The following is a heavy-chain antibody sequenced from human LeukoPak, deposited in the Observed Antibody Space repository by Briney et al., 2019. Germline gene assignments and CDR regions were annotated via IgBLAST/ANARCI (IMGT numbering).Heavy chain of an antibody. J-gene: IGHJ4*02. D-gene: IGHD5-18*01. Sequence: GGSLRLSCAASGFTFSSYSMNWVRQAPGKGLQWVSDISGSGGSTYYADSVKGRFTISRDNSKNTLYLQMNSLRAEDTAVYYCAKRIQAAMATGYWGQGTLVTVSS. CDR2: ISGSGGST. V-gene: IGHV3-23*01. CDR3: AKRIQAAMATGY. CDR1: GFTFSSYS.